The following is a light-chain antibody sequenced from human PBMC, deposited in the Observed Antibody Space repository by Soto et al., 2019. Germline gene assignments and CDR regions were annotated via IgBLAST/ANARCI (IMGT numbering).Light chain of an antibody. Sequence: QSVLTQPPSASGSPGQSVTISCTGTSSDVGGYNYVSWYQQHPGKAPKLMIYDVSSRPSGVSDRFSGSKSGNTASLTISGLQSEDEADYYCSSYTSTHSYVFGTGTRSPS. CDR1: SSDVGGYNY. CDR3: SSYTSTHSYV. CDR2: DVS. J-gene: IGLJ1*01. V-gene: IGLV2-14*01.